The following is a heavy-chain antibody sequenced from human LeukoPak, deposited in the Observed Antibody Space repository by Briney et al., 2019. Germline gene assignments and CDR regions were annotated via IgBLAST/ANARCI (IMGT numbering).Heavy chain of an antibody. Sequence: GGSLRLSCEASGFSSFNFPMDWFRKAPGKVLEWVSHIRSDGTITYADSVKGRFTISRDDAKTSVYLQLNSLRDEDTAIYYCARDNIWAFDIWGQGTMVTVSS. CDR3: ARDNIWAFDI. V-gene: IGHV3-69-1*01. D-gene: IGHD2/OR15-2a*01. CDR2: IRSDGTI. J-gene: IGHJ3*02. CDR1: GFSSFNFP.